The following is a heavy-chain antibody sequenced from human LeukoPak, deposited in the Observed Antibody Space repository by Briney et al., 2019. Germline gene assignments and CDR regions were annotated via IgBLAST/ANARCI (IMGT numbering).Heavy chain of an antibody. V-gene: IGHV3-48*01. CDR1: GFTFSSYS. Sequence: GGSLRLSCAASGFTFSSYSMNWVRQAPGKGLEWGSYISGSGGATYYADSVKGRFTISRDNSKNTLYLQMNSLRAEDTALYFCARDDRSGVVVAALDYWGQGTLVTVSS. CDR3: ARDDRSGVVVAALDY. CDR2: ISGSGGAT. D-gene: IGHD3-22*01. J-gene: IGHJ4*02.